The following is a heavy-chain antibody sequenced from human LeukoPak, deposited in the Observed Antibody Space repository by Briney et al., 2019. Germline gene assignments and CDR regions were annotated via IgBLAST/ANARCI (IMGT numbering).Heavy chain of an antibody. J-gene: IGHJ5*02. CDR2: ISPNSGGT. CDR3: ARARRIHGSGLSLRYSWFDP. D-gene: IGHD3-10*01. Sequence: ASVKVSCKASGYIFTGYYMHWVRQAPGQALEWMGWISPNSGGTNYAQKPQGRVTMTRDTSISTAYMELSRLRSDDTALYYCARARRIHGSGLSLRYSWFDPWGEGTLVTVSS. CDR1: GYIFTGYY. V-gene: IGHV1-2*02.